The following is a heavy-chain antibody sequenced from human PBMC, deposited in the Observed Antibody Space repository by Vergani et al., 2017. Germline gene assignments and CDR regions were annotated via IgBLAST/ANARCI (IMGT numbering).Heavy chain of an antibody. CDR2: ISWDGGST. Sequence: EVQLVESGGVVVQPGGSLRLSCAASGFTFDDYTMHWVRQAPGKGLEWVSLISWDGGSTYYADSVKGRFTISRDNSKNSLYLQMNSLRTEDTALYYCAKDRNDFSHKDHYYFDDWGQGTLVTVSS. J-gene: IGHJ4*02. D-gene: IGHD3-3*01. CDR3: AKDRNDFSHKDHYYFDD. CDR1: GFTFDDYT. V-gene: IGHV3-43*01.